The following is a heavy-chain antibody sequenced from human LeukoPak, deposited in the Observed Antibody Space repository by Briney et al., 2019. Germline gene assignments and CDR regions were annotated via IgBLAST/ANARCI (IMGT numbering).Heavy chain of an antibody. CDR1: GYTFTGYF. V-gene: IGHV1-2*02. CDR3: ARGGTPVFYYYMDV. J-gene: IGHJ6*03. D-gene: IGHD5/OR15-5a*01. CDR2: INPNSGGT. Sequence: GASVKVSCKASGYTFTGYFMNWVRQAPGQGLEWMVWINPNSGGTNYAQKFQGRVTMTRDTSISTAYMELSKLRSDDTAVYYCARGGTPVFYYYMDVWGEGTTVTVSS.